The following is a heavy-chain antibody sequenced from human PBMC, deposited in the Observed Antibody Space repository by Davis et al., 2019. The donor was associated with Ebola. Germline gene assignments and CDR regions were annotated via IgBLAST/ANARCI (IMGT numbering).Heavy chain of an antibody. CDR1: GYTFTSYG. CDR3: ARDTWYSGDDNGGD. D-gene: IGHD1-26*01. V-gene: IGHV7-4-1*02. CDR2: INTNTGNP. J-gene: IGHJ4*02. Sequence: AASVKVSCKASGYTFTSYGISWVRQAPGQGLEWMGWINTNTGNPTYAQGFTGRFVFSLDTSVSTAYLQMNSLRAEDTAVYYCARDTWYSGDDNGGDWGQGTLVTVSS.